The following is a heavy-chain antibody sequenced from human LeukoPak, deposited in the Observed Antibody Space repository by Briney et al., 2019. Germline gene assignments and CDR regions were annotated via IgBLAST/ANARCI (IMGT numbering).Heavy chain of an antibody. V-gene: IGHV3-7*01. CDR2: IKQDGSEK. CDR3: ASFSFQYVHFDY. Sequence: GGSLRLSCASSGFTFSSYAMSWVRQAPGKGLEWVANIKQDGSEKYYVDSVKGRFTISRDNAKNSLYLQMNSLRAEDTAVYYCASFSFQYVHFDYWGQGTLVTVSS. CDR1: GFTFSSYA. D-gene: IGHD2-2*01. J-gene: IGHJ4*02.